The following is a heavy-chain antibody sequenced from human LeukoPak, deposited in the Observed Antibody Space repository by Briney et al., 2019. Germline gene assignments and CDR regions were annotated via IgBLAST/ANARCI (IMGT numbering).Heavy chain of an antibody. D-gene: IGHD3-3*01. CDR2: INSDGNTA. CDR1: GFIFSSYW. CDR3: ARDVPDFWSGFDY. V-gene: IGHV3-74*03. J-gene: IGHJ4*02. Sequence: GGSLRLSCAASGFIFSSYWMHWVRQAPGKGLVWVSRINSDGNTATYADSVKGRFTISRDNGKNTLYLQMNSLRADDTAVYYCARDVPDFWSGFDYWGQGTLVTVSP.